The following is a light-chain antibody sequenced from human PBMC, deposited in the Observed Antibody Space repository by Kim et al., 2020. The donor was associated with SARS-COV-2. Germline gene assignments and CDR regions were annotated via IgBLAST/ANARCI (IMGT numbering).Light chain of an antibody. Sequence: QSALTQPPSVSGSPGQWITISCTGTSSDVGGDKYVSWYQQHPGKAPKLMIYDVSNRPSGVSNRFSGSKSGNSASLTISGLQAEDEAEYYCSSYTSSGPWVFGAGTQLTVL. J-gene: IGLJ7*01. CDR2: DVS. CDR3: SSYTSSGPWV. CDR1: SSDVGGDKY. V-gene: IGLV2-14*03.